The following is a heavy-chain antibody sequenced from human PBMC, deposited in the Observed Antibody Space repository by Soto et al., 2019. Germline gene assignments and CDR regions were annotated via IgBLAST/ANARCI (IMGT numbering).Heavy chain of an antibody. Sequence: QMQLVQSGPEVKKPGTSVKVSCKASGFTFTSSAVQWVRQARGQRLEWIGWIVVGSGNTNYAQKFQERVTITRDMSTSTAYMELSSLRSEDTAVYYCAALYSGYDQGPWGQGTLVTVSS. CDR3: AALYSGYDQGP. J-gene: IGHJ5*02. CDR2: IVVGSGNT. CDR1: GFTFTSSA. D-gene: IGHD5-12*01. V-gene: IGHV1-58*01.